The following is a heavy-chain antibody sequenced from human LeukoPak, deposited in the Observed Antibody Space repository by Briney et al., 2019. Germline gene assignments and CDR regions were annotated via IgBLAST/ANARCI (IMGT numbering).Heavy chain of an antibody. V-gene: IGHV3-23*01. CDR1: GFTFSSYA. J-gene: IGHJ4*02. Sequence: GGSLRLSCAASGFTFSSYAMYWVRQAPGKGLEWVSVIRGSGRTTYYADSVKGRFTISRDNSKNTLYLQMNSLRAEDTAVYYCARDARDGYGGNPFDYWGQGTLVTVSS. CDR2: IRGSGRTT. CDR3: ARDARDGYGGNPFDY. D-gene: IGHD4-23*01.